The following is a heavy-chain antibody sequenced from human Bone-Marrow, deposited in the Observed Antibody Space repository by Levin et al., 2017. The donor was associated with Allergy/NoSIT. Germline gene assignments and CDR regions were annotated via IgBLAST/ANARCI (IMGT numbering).Heavy chain of an antibody. CDR2: ISASGGST. CDR1: GFTFSSYA. Sequence: LSLTCAASGFTFSSYAMSWVRQAPGKGLEWVSSISASGGSTHYADSVKGRFTISRDNSKNTLYLQMNSLRAEDTAVYYCARPDYYGSGSVFSWFDPWGQGTLVTVSS. CDR3: ARPDYYGSGSVFSWFDP. J-gene: IGHJ5*02. D-gene: IGHD3-10*01. V-gene: IGHV3-23*01.